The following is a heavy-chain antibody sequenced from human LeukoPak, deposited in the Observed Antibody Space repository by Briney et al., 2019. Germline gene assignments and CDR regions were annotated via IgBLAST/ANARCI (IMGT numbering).Heavy chain of an antibody. D-gene: IGHD1-26*01. CDR1: GFTFSSYG. CDR2: IRYDGSNK. V-gene: IGHV3-30*02. Sequence: PGGSLRLSCAASGFTFSSYGMHWVRQAPGKGLEWVAFIRYDGSNKYYADSVKGRFTISRDNSKNTLYLQMNSLRAEDTAVYYCAKAPYSEPPIGGAFLWGQGTTVTVSS. J-gene: IGHJ6*02. CDR3: AKAPYSEPPIGGAFL.